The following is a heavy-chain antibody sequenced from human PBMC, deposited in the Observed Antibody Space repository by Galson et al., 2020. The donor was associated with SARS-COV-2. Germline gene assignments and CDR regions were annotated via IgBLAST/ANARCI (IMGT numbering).Heavy chain of an antibody. CDR3: ASSSGWTDDAFDI. CDR2: IYYSGST. CDR1: GGSISSGGYY. D-gene: IGHD6-19*01. V-gene: IGHV4-61*08. J-gene: IGHJ3*02. Sequence: ETSETLSLTCTVSGGSISSGGYYWSWIRQPPGKGLEWIGYIYYSGSTNYNPSLKSRVTISVDTSKNQFSLNLSSVTAADTAVYYCASSSGWTDDAFDIWGQGTMVTVSS.